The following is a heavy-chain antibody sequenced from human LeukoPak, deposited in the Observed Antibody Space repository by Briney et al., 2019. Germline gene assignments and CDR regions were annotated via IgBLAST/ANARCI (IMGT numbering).Heavy chain of an antibody. CDR2: INNDWSNT. D-gene: IGHD3-10*01. CDR3: AKDSRYYGSGNHPDYYYYYMDV. J-gene: IGHJ6*03. Sequence: HPGGSLRLSCAVSGFTFSSYWMHWVRQAPGKGLMWVSHINNDWSNTRYADSVKGRFTTSRDNAKNTLYLQMNSLRAEDTAVYYCAKDSRYYGSGNHPDYYYYYMDVWGKGTTVTISS. V-gene: IGHV3-74*01. CDR1: GFTFSSYW.